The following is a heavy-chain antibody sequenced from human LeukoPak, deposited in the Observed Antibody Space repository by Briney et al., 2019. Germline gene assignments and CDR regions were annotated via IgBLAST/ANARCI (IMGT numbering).Heavy chain of an antibody. CDR3: ARTARVFDY. CDR2: TYTSGDT. J-gene: IGHJ4*02. Sequence: PSETLSLTCTVSGYSISSGYYWSWIRQPPGKGLEVIGYTYTSGDTNYNPSLRSRVTMSLDASKNEVSLKMSSVTAADTAVYYCARTARVFDYWGQGILVTVSS. V-gene: IGHV4-4*09. CDR1: GYSISSGYY.